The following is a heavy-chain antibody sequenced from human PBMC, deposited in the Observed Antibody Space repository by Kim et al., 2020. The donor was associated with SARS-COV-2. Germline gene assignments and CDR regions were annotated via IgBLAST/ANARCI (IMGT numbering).Heavy chain of an antibody. V-gene: IGHV4-39*01. CDR1: GGSISSSSYY. D-gene: IGHD3-22*01. J-gene: IGHJ4*02. CDR2: IYYSGST. Sequence: SETLSLTCTVSGGSISSSSYYWGWIRQPPGKGLEWIGSIYYSGSTYYNPSLKSRVTISVDTSKNQFSLKLSSVTAADTAVYYCARSEVGGYYGYYFDYWGQGTLVTVSS. CDR3: ARSEVGGYYGYYFDY.